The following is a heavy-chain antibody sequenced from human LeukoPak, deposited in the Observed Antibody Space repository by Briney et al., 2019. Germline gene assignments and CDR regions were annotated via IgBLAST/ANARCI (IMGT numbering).Heavy chain of an antibody. CDR1: GYTLTELS. V-gene: IGHV1-24*01. Sequence: EASVKVSCKVSGYTLTELSMHWVRQAPGKGLEWMGGFDPEDGETIYAQKFQGRVTMTTDTSTSTAYMELRSLRSDDTAVYYCARDWGRLYYYDSSGYSPFDYWGQGTLVTVSS. CDR2: FDPEDGET. CDR3: ARDWGRLYYYDSSGYSPFDY. J-gene: IGHJ4*02. D-gene: IGHD3-22*01.